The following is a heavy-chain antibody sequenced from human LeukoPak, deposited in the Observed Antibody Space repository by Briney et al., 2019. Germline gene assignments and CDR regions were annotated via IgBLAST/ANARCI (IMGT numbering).Heavy chain of an antibody. Sequence: PGGSLRLACAASGFSFDDYAMHWVRQAPGKGLEWVSLITWDGGSTYYADSVKGRFTISRDNSKNTLYLQMGSLRAEDMAVYYCARGDGLLLDLFDYWGQGTLVTVSS. CDR2: ITWDGGST. V-gene: IGHV3-43D*03. CDR1: GFSFDDYA. J-gene: IGHJ4*02. CDR3: ARGDGLLLDLFDY. D-gene: IGHD2-21*02.